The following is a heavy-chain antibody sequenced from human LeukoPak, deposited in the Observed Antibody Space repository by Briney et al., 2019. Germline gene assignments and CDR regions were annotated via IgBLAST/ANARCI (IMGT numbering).Heavy chain of an antibody. CDR2: ISWNSGSI. CDR3: ARGGGLDA. D-gene: IGHD3-16*01. Sequence: GGSLRLSCAASGFTFSSYAMSWVRQAPGKGLEWVSGISWNSGSIGYAGSVKGRFTISRDNAKNSLYLQMSNLRAEDTAVYFCARGGGLDAWGQGATVTVSS. J-gene: IGHJ6*02. CDR1: GFTFSSYA. V-gene: IGHV3-9*01.